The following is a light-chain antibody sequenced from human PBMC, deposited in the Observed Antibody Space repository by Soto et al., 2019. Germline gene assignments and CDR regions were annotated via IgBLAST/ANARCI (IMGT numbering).Light chain of an antibody. J-gene: IGKJ2*01. CDR3: MQGARWPYT. CDR1: ESPVITDGDTL. V-gene: IGKV2-30*01. Sequence: LVLTQSPLSLPVTLGQPASISCRSSESPVITDGDTLLNWFQQRPGQSPRRLIYRVSNRDFGVPDKVSGSGSGTEFTLKISSVEAEDVAIYYCMQGARWPYTFGQGTKLEI. CDR2: RVS.